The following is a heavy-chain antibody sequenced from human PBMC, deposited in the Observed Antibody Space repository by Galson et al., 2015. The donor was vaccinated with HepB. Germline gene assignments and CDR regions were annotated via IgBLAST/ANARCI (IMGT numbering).Heavy chain of an antibody. J-gene: IGHJ6*02. D-gene: IGHD4/OR15-4a*01. CDR1: GFTFSDYS. Sequence: SLRLSCAASGFTFSDYSMNWVRQAPGKGLEWVSCIGWNSHIYYADSVKGRFTISRDNAKRSIFLHMNDLGAEDSAIYYCVRGTIGYYGMDVWGQGTTVTVSS. V-gene: IGHV3-69-1*02. CDR3: VRGTIGYYGMDV. CDR2: IGWNSHI.